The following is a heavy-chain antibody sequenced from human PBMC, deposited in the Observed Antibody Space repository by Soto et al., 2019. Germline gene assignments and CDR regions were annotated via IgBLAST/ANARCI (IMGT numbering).Heavy chain of an antibody. CDR1: GYTFTSYG. Sequence: EASVKVSCKASGYTFTSYGISWVRQAPGQGLEWMGWISAYNGNTNYAQKLQGRVTMTTDTSTSTAYMELRSLRSDDTAVYYCARERARWWLALSYYYGMDVWGQGTTVTVSS. J-gene: IGHJ6*02. V-gene: IGHV1-18*04. CDR2: ISAYNGNT. D-gene: IGHD2-15*01. CDR3: ARERARWWLALSYYYGMDV.